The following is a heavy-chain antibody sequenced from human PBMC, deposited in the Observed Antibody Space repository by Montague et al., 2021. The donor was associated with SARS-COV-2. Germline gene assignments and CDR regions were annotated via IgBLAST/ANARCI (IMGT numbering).Heavy chain of an antibody. CDR2: INHSGST. Sequence: SETLSLTCAVYGGSLCGYYWAWIRQTPAKGLEWIGEINHSGSTNYNPSLKSRLTISVDTSKKQFSLKLNSMTAADTAVYYCARGADYDFWSGFLRYKWFDPWGLGTPVTVSS. J-gene: IGHJ5*02. V-gene: IGHV4-34*01. CDR3: ARGADYDFWSGFLRYKWFDP. D-gene: IGHD3-3*01. CDR1: GGSLCGYY.